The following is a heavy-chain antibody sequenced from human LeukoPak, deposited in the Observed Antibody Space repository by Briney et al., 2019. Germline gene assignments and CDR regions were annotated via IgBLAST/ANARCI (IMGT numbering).Heavy chain of an antibody. CDR3: ARGAYTYYFDY. V-gene: IGHV4-61*01. Sequence: SETLSLTCTVSGGSVSSDNYYWSWIRQPPGKGLEWIGYIYYSGSTKCNPSLKSRVTMSVDTSKNQFSLKLSSVTAADTAVYYCARGAYTYYFDYWGQGTLVTVSS. D-gene: IGHD4-11*01. CDR1: GGSVSSDNYY. CDR2: IYYSGST. J-gene: IGHJ4*02.